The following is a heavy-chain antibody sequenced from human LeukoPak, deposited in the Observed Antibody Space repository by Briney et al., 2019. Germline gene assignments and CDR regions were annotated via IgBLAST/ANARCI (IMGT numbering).Heavy chain of an antibody. J-gene: IGHJ4*02. CDR3: VYYYGSGSVEY. V-gene: IGHV4-39*01. Sequence: PSETLSLTCTVSGGSITSSNYYWGWLRQPPGTGLEWIGSFYYSGSTNYNPSLKSRVTISVDTSKNQFSLKLSSVTAADTAVYYCVYYYGSGSVEYWGQGTLVTVSS. CDR1: GGSITSSNYY. D-gene: IGHD3-10*01. CDR2: FYYSGST.